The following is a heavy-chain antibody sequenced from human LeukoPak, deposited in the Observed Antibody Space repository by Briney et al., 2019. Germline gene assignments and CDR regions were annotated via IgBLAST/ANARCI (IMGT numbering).Heavy chain of an antibody. CDR1: GFTFSNYA. D-gene: IGHD5/OR15-5a*01. CDR2: ISAGGHST. Sequence: GGSLRLSCATSGFTFSNYAMGWVRQAPGKGLEWVSAISAGGHSTYYADSVKGRFTISRDNSKNTLFLQMNSLRAEDTAVYFCAKEESTQFDPWGQGTLVTVSS. V-gene: IGHV3-23*01. CDR3: AKEESTQFDP. J-gene: IGHJ5*02.